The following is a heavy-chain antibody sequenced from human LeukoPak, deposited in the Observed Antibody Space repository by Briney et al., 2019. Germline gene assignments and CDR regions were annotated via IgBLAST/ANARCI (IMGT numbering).Heavy chain of an antibody. CDR1: GGSINSSSYY. Sequence: PSETLSLTCTVSGGSINSSSYYWGWIRQPPGKGLEWIGSIYYSGSTYYNPSLKSRVTISVDTSKNQFSLKLSSVTAADTAVYYCARSGDYGDSFDYWGQGTLVTVSS. V-gene: IGHV4-39*01. CDR3: ARSGDYGDSFDY. CDR2: IYYSGST. D-gene: IGHD4-17*01. J-gene: IGHJ4*02.